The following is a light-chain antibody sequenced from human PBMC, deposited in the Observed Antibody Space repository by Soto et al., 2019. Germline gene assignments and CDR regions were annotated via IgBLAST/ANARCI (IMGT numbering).Light chain of an antibody. V-gene: IGLV2-14*01. CDR2: DFY. CDR3: SSFSRTTTPYV. J-gene: IGLJ1*01. Sequence: QSALTQPASMSGSPGQSITISCTGTSNDIGTYNYVSWYQHAPGGAPKLVIYDFYKRPSGVSSRFSGSKSGNTASLTISGLQAEDEANYYCSSFSRTTTPYVFGSGTKLTVL. CDR1: SNDIGTYNY.